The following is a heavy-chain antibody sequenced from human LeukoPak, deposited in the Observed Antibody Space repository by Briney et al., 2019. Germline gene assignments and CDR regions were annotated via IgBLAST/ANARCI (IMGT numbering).Heavy chain of an antibody. J-gene: IGHJ4*02. Sequence: GESLKISCAASGFTFSSYAMSWVRQAPGKGLEWVSAISGSGGSTYYADSVKGRFTISRDNSKNTLYLPLNSLRAEDTAVYYCAKDGYSYGDSTGYFDYWGQGTLVTVSS. CDR2: ISGSGGST. CDR1: GFTFSSYA. CDR3: AKDGYSYGDSTGYFDY. D-gene: IGHD5-18*01. V-gene: IGHV3-23*01.